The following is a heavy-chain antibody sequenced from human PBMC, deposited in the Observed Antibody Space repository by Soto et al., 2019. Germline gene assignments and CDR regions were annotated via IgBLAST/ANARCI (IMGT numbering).Heavy chain of an antibody. CDR2: FDPEDGET. Sequence: ASVKVSCTVSGYTLTELSMHWVRQAPGKGLEWMGGFDPEDGETIYAQKFQGRVTMTEDTSTDTAYMELSSLRSEDTAVYYCATAPGLELRYYYGMDVWGQGTTVTVSS. CDR1: GYTLTELS. J-gene: IGHJ6*02. D-gene: IGHD1-7*01. CDR3: ATAPGLELRYYYGMDV. V-gene: IGHV1-24*01.